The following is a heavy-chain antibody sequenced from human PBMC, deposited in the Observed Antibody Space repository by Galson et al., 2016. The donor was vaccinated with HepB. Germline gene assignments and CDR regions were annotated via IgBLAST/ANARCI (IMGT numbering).Heavy chain of an antibody. J-gene: IGHJ2*01. D-gene: IGHD3-3*01. V-gene: IGHV1-24*01. CDR2: LDPEDGET. CDR1: GYTPSELS. Sequence: SVKVSCKVSGYTPSELSIHWVRQAPGKGLEWMAGLDPEDGETRYAQKFQGRLTMTEDTSTDTVYMDLRSLRTEDPAVYDCTVRRGRYYGVWYVDLWGRGTLVTVSS. CDR3: TVRRGRYYGVWYVDL.